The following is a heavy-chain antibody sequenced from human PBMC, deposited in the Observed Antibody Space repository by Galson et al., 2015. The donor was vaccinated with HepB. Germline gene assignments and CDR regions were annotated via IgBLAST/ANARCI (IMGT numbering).Heavy chain of an antibody. J-gene: IGHJ6*02. D-gene: IGHD3-22*01. CDR3: ARVFTMIVVVSYYYGMDV. Sequence: SVKVSCKASGYTFTSYGISWVRQAPGQGLEWMGWTSAYNGNTNYAQKLQGRVTMTTDTSTSTAYMELRSLRSDDTAVYYCARVFTMIVVVSYYYGMDVWGQGTTVTVSS. V-gene: IGHV1-18*04. CDR1: GYTFTSYG. CDR2: TSAYNGNT.